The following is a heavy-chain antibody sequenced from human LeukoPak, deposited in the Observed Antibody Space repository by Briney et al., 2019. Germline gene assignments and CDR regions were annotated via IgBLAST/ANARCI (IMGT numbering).Heavy chain of an antibody. V-gene: IGHV1-2*02. CDR1: GYTFTGYY. J-gene: IGHJ4*02. Sequence: ASVKVSCKASGYTFTGYYMHWVRRAPGQGLEWMGWINPNSGGTNYAQKFQGRVTMTRDTSISTAYMELSRLRSDDTAVYYCARGEIIVGATTGDVDYWGQGTLVTVSS. CDR3: ARGEIIVGATTGDVDY. D-gene: IGHD1-26*01. CDR2: INPNSGGT.